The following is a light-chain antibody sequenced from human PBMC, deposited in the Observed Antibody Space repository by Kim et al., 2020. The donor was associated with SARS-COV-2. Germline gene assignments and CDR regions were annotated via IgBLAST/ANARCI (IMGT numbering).Light chain of an antibody. V-gene: IGLV4-60*03. Sequence: SSVHLTCTLSVGHSNYFFAWHQQQPGKAPRFLMKVEGSGSINKGGGVPDRFSGSRSGADRYLIISNLHSEDEADYYCETWDSNIQVFGGGTQLTVL. CDR3: ETWDSNIQV. CDR2: VEGSGSI. J-gene: IGLJ3*02. CDR1: VGHSNYF.